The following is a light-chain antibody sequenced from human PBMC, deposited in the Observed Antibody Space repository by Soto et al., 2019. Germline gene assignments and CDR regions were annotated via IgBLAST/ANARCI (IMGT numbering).Light chain of an antibody. CDR3: QQYGSSPWT. V-gene: IGKV3-20*01. Sequence: EIVLTQSPVTLSLSPGERATLSCRASQSVRSSYLAWYQQKPGQAPRLLIYGASSKATGIPDRFTGSGSGTDLTLTISRLEPEDFAVYYCQQYGSSPWTFGQGTKVDIK. CDR1: QSVRSSY. J-gene: IGKJ1*01. CDR2: GAS.